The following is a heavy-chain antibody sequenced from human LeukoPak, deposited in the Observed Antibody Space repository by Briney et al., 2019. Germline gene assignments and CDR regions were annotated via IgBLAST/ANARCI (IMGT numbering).Heavy chain of an antibody. CDR1: GFSLSTSGVG. J-gene: IGHJ4*02. CDR3: AHSSLTMVRGVIIKTFDY. V-gene: IGHV2-5*02. Sequence: SGPTLVKPTQTLTLTCTFSGFSLSTSGVGVGWIRQPPGKALEWLALIYWDDDKRYSPSLKSRLTITKDTSKNPVVLTMTNMDPVDTATYYCAHSSLTMVRGVIIKTFDYWGQGTLVTVSS. D-gene: IGHD3-10*01. CDR2: IYWDDDK.